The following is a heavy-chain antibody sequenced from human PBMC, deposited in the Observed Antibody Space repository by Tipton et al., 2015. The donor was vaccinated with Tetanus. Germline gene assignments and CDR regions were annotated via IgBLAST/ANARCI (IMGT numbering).Heavy chain of an antibody. D-gene: IGHD1-14*01. J-gene: IGHJ4*02. CDR2: ICYSGST. Sequence: TLSLTCTVSGDSIGNSNFYWSWIRQPPGKGLEWIGYICYSGSTYYNPSLKGRVTVSLDTSKNQFSLRLTSVTDADTAVYYCAGGTGDYWGQGTLVTVSS. CDR3: AGGTGDY. CDR1: GDSIGNSNFY. V-gene: IGHV4-30-4*01.